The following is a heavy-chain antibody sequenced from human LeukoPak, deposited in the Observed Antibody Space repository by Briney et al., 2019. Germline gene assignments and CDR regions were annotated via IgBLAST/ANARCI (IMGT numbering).Heavy chain of an antibody. J-gene: IGHJ3*02. CDR3: ARDVGASAPDAFDI. CDR2: VRNDENNK. D-gene: IGHD3-16*01. CDR1: GFTFSNYG. V-gene: IGHV3-30*02. Sequence: GGSLRLSCAASGFTFSNYGMHWFRQAPGKGLEWVAHVRNDENNKYYVDSVKGRFTISRDNSKSTLYLQMNSLRAEDTDVYYCARDVGASAPDAFDIWGQGTMVTVSS.